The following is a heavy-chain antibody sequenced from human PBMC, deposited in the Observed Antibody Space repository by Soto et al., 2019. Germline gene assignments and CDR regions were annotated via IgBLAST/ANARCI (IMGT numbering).Heavy chain of an antibody. D-gene: IGHD6-13*01. Sequence: ASVKVTCKAPGDTFTSYYLNWVRQAPGQGLEWMGWMNPNSGNTGYAQKFQGRVTMTRNTSISTAYMELSSLRSEDTAVYYCARVGGGSSSWYYYYYYYGMDVWGQGTTVTVSS. CDR1: GDTFTSYY. CDR2: MNPNSGNT. CDR3: ARVGGGSSSWYYYYYYYGMDV. J-gene: IGHJ6*02. V-gene: IGHV1-8*02.